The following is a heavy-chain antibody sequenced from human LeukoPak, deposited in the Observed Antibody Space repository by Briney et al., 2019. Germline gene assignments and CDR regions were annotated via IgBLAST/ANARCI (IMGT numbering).Heavy chain of an antibody. Sequence: ASVKVSCKASGGTFSSYAISWVRQAPGQGLEWMGGIIPIFGTANYAQKFQGRVTITADESTSTAYMELSSLRSEDTAVYCCARGFGELLPFDYWGQGTLVTVSS. J-gene: IGHJ4*02. CDR3: ARGFGELLPFDY. CDR1: GGTFSSYA. D-gene: IGHD3-10*01. CDR2: IIPIFGTA. V-gene: IGHV1-69*01.